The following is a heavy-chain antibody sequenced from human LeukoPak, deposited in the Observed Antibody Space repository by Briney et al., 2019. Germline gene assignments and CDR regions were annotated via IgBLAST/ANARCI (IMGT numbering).Heavy chain of an antibody. D-gene: IGHD5-18*01. Sequence: SETLSLTCAVYGGSFSDYYCSWIRQPPGKGLEWIGEINHSGSTNYNPSFKSRVTISVDTSKYQFSLKLSSVTAADTAVYYCAREFRDTQPLFDYWGQGTLVTVSS. J-gene: IGHJ4*02. CDR1: GGSFSDYY. CDR3: AREFRDTQPLFDY. V-gene: IGHV4-34*01. CDR2: INHSGST.